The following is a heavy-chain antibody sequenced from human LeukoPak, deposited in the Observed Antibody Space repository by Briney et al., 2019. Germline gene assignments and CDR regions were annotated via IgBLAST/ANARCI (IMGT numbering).Heavy chain of an antibody. J-gene: IGHJ6*02. Sequence: ASVKVSCKASGYTFTGYYMHWVRQAPGQGLEWMGWINPNSGGTNYAQKFQGWVTMTRDTSISTAYMELSRLRSDDTAVYYCARDGLLWFGESFYYYGMDVWGQGTTVTVSS. CDR2: INPNSGGT. CDR3: ARDGLLWFGESFYYYGMDV. V-gene: IGHV1-2*04. D-gene: IGHD3-10*01. CDR1: GYTFTGYY.